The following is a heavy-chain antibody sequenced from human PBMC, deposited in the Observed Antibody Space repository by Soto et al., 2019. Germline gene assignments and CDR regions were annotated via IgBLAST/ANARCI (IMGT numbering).Heavy chain of an antibody. V-gene: IGHV1-18*04. J-gene: IGHJ5*02. CDR3: ARRYDSSGYYEWFDP. Sequence: ASVKVSCKASGYTFTNYGITWVRQAPGRGLEWMGWSSTYNSNTNYAQRFRGRVTMTTDRGTSTGYMELRSLTSEDTAVYFCARRYDSSGYYEWFDPWGQGTLVTAPQ. CDR1: GYTFTNYG. D-gene: IGHD3-22*01. CDR2: SSTYNSNT.